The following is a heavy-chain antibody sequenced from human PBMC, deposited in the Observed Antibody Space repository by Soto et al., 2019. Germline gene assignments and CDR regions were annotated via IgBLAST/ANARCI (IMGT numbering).Heavy chain of an antibody. CDR2: TYYRSKWYN. CDR3: ARVLQQLAQYYYGMDV. D-gene: IGHD6-13*01. V-gene: IGHV6-1*01. CDR1: GDSVSSNSAA. J-gene: IGHJ6*02. Sequence: PSQTLSLTRAISGDSVSSNSAAWNWIRQSPSRGLEWLGRTYYRSKWYNDYAVSVKSRITINPDTSKNQFSLQLNSVTPEDTAVYYCARVLQQLAQYYYGMDVWGQGTTVTVSS.